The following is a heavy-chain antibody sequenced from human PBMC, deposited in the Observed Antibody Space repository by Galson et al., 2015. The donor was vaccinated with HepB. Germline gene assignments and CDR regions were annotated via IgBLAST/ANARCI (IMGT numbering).Heavy chain of an antibody. V-gene: IGHV3-23*01. CDR2: ISGSGGST. Sequence: SLRLSCAASGFTFSSYAMSWVRQTPGKGLDGVSAISGSGGSTYYADSVKGRFTISRDNSKNTLYLQMNSLRAEDTAVYYCAKISWDRVAVAGSYGGDYYYGMDVWGQGTTVTVSS. CDR1: GFTFSSYA. D-gene: IGHD6-19*01. CDR3: AKISWDRVAVAGSYGGDYYYGMDV. J-gene: IGHJ6*02.